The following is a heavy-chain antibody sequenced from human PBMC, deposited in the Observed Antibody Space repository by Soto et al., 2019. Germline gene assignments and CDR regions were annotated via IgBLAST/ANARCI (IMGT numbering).Heavy chain of an antibody. CDR1: GDSLSSGGYS. V-gene: IGHV4-31*03. Sequence: QVQLQGSGPGLLKPSQTLSLTCTVSGDSLSSGGYSWSWIRQHPGKGLEWIGHLFYSGTPSYNPSPKRRITLSVDMSKNLFSLKLSSVPAAHTAVYYCAKASWTSCRGPQGHHALAVWGQGPTVTVSS. CDR3: AKASWTSCRGPQGHHALAV. CDR2: LFYSGTP. D-gene: IGHD3-10*01. J-gene: IGHJ6*02.